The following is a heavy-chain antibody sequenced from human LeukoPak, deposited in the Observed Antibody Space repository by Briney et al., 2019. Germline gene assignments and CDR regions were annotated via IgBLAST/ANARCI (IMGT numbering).Heavy chain of an antibody. CDR3: ARVSVRDYDFWSGYYNY. D-gene: IGHD3-3*01. CDR2: IYYSGST. Sequence: SETLSLTCTVSGGSISSGDYYWSWIRQPPGKGLEWIGYIYYSGSTYYNPCLMSRVTISVDTSKNQFSLKLSSVTAADTAVYYCARVSVRDYDFWSGYYNYWGQGTLVTVSS. CDR1: GGSISSGDYY. J-gene: IGHJ4*02. V-gene: IGHV4-30-4*08.